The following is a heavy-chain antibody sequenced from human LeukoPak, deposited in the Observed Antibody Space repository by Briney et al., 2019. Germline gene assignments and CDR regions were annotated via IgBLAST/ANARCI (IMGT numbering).Heavy chain of an antibody. CDR1: GLSFSSYC. D-gene: IGHD1-26*01. J-gene: IGHJ4*02. CDR2: IRYDGSNK. CDR3: ARIKDSGSYRGAAFDY. Sequence: GGSLRLSCAVSGLSFSSYCIHWVRKAPAKGLGWVEFIRYDGSNKYSADSVKGRFTISRDNAKNSLYLQMNSLRAEDTAVYYCARIKDSGSYRGAAFDYWGQGTLVTVSS. V-gene: IGHV3-30*02.